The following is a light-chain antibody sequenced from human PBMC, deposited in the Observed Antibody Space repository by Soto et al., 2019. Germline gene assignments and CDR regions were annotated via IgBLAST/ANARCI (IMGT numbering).Light chain of an antibody. Sequence: EIRMTQSPSSVSASVGDSVTIACQTSQTLKNFVNWYQHKPGAAPKLLISGASNLQSGVPPRFTGSGVGTDFTLTINDLQPDDVATYYCQQTYRHPRTFGQGT. CDR3: QQTYRHPRT. V-gene: IGKV1-39*01. CDR1: QTLKNF. CDR2: GAS. J-gene: IGKJ1*01.